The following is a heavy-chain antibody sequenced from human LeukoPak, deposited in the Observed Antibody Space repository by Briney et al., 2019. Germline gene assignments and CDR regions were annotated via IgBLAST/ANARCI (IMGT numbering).Heavy chain of an antibody. Sequence: GGSLRPSCAASGFTFSSYWMSWVRQAPGKGLEWVANIKHDGSQKYYVDSVKGRFTISRDNANNLLYLQMNSLRAEDTAVYYCARESFAARWDWGQGTLVTVSS. D-gene: IGHD6-6*01. CDR1: GFTFSSYW. V-gene: IGHV3-7*01. CDR2: IKHDGSQK. J-gene: IGHJ4*02. CDR3: ARESFAARWD.